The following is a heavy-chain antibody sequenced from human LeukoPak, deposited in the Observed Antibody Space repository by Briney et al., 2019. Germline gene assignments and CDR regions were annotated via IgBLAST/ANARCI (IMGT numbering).Heavy chain of an antibody. Sequence: GGSLRLSCAASGFTFSSYGMHWVRQAPGKGLEWVAVIWYDGSNKYYADSVKGRFTISRDNSKNTLYLQMNSLRAEDTAVYYCARDLAVGVPAAGNPPGEFDPWGQGTLVTVSS. CDR3: ARDLAVGVPAAGNPPGEFDP. CDR1: GFTFSSYG. CDR2: IWYDGSNK. D-gene: IGHD6-13*01. J-gene: IGHJ5*02. V-gene: IGHV3-33*01.